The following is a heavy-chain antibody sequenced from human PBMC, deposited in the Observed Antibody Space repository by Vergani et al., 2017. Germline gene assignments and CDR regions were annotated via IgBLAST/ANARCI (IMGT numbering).Heavy chain of an antibody. Sequence: QVQLVQSGAEVKKPGSSVKVSCKASGGPFKNSVFSWVRQVPGQGLEWMGSFITFFGTTDYAQKFQGRFTIIADGFTKTVDMQLSTLRSEDKAVYCCASDCPGGGGDCSAGGYFDRWGRGTLVTVSS. CDR1: GGPFKNSV. D-gene: IGHD2-21*02. J-gene: IGHJ2*01. CDR2: FITFFGTT. CDR3: ASDCPGGGGDCSAGGYFDR. V-gene: IGHV1-69*13.